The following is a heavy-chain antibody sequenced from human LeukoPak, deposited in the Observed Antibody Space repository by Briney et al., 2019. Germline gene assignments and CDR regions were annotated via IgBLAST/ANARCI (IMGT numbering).Heavy chain of an antibody. CDR1: GFTFDDYG. Sequence: PGGSLRLSCAASGFTFDDYGMSWVRQAPGKGLERVSGINWNGGSTGYADSVKGRFTISRDNAKNSLYLQMNSLRAEDTALYYCARVKFLEWLFAPPRDAFDIWGQGTMVTVSS. V-gene: IGHV3-20*04. D-gene: IGHD3-3*01. CDR3: ARVKFLEWLFAPPRDAFDI. CDR2: INWNGGST. J-gene: IGHJ3*02.